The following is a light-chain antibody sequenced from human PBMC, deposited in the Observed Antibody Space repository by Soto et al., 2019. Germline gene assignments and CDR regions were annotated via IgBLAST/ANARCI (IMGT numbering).Light chain of an antibody. CDR1: QGIRSA. Sequence: QSPSSLSASVGDRVTITCRTSQGIRSALGWYQQKPGKVPKLLIYAASTLQSGVPSRFSGSGSGRDFTLTISSLQPEDFATYYCQQYDASPWTFGQGTKVDIK. V-gene: IGKV1-17*01. CDR2: AAS. J-gene: IGKJ1*01. CDR3: QQYDASPWT.